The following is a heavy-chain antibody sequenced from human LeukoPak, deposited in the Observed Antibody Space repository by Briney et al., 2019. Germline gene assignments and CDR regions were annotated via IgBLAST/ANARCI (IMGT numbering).Heavy chain of an antibody. CDR2: INPNSGGA. Sequence: ASVKVSCKASGYTFTGYYMHWVRQAPRQGLEWMGWINPNSGGANYAQKFQGRVTMTRDTSISTAYMELNRLTSDDPAVYHCARRWGGSGSEAVYWGQGTLVTVSS. V-gene: IGHV1-2*02. D-gene: IGHD3-16*01. J-gene: IGHJ4*02. CDR3: ARRWGGSGSEAVY. CDR1: GYTFTGYY.